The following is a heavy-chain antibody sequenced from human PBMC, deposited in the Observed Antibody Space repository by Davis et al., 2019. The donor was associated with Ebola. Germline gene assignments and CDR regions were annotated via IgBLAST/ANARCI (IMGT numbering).Heavy chain of an antibody. Sequence: MPSETLSLTCTVSGSSISSYYWSWIRQPPGKGLEWIGYIYYSGSTNYNPSLKSRVTISVDTSKSQFSLKLSSVTAADTAVYYCARLHEGDWGQGTMVTVSS. V-gene: IGHV4-59*01. J-gene: IGHJ3*01. CDR3: ARLHEGD. D-gene: IGHD3-16*01. CDR1: GSSISSYY. CDR2: IYYSGST.